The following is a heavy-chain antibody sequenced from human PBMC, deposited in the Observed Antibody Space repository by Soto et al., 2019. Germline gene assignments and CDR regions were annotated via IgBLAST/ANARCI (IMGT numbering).Heavy chain of an antibody. CDR1: GFPFSAYG. CDR2: IYYDGNNK. J-gene: IGHJ4*02. D-gene: IGHD4-17*01. V-gene: IGHV3-33*01. CDR3: ARVGGTVTSDY. Sequence: QVHLVESGGGVVQPGRSLRLSCAASGFPFSAYGMHWVRQAPGKGLEWLAMIYYDGNNKYYAPSVEGRFTISRDNSKNTLYLQMNSLSVEDTAVYYCARVGGTVTSDYWGQGTLVIVSS.